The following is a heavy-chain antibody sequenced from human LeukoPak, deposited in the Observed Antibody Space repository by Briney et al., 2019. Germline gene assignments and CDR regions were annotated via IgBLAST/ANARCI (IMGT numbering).Heavy chain of an antibody. J-gene: IGHJ4*02. V-gene: IGHV3-30-3*01. Sequence: GGSLRLSCAASGFTFGSYAMHWVRQAPGKGLEWVAVISYDGSNKYYADSVKGRFTISRDNSKNTLYLQMNSLRAEDTAVYYCARDLVNSYGYDFDYWGQGTLVTVSS. CDR1: GFTFGSYA. CDR2: ISYDGSNK. D-gene: IGHD5-18*01. CDR3: ARDLVNSYGYDFDY.